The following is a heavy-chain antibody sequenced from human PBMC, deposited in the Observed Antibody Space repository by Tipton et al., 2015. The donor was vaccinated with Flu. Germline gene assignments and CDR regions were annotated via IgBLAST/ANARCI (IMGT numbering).Heavy chain of an antibody. CDR1: GDSTSIYY. CDR3: ARGPCSGGNCYVKGAFDI. Sequence: TLSLTCTVSGDSTSIYYWNWIRQPAGKGLEWIGRFYPSGNRDYNPSLKNRVTMSLDTSKSQLSLKLSSVTAADTAVYYCARGPCSGGNCYVKGAFDIWGQGTMVTVSS. D-gene: IGHD2-15*01. V-gene: IGHV4-4*07. J-gene: IGHJ3*02. CDR2: FYPSGNR.